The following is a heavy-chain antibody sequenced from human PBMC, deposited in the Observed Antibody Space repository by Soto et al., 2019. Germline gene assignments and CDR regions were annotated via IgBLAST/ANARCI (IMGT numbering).Heavy chain of an antibody. CDR1: GDSISNNNYF. J-gene: IGHJ4*02. V-gene: IGHV4-39*01. CDR3: TRVLVGATSHSDSDS. CDR2: AAYSGGA. D-gene: IGHD3-9*01. Sequence: SETLSLTCSVSGDSISNNNYFWGWIRQPPGKGLEWIGSAAYSGGAYYNPSLKSRVTISVDTSKNQFSLRLSSVTAADTAVYYCTRVLVGATSHSDSDSWGQVTLVT.